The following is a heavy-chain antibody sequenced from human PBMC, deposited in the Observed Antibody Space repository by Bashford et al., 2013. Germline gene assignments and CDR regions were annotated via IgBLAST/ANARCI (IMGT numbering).Heavy chain of an antibody. J-gene: IGHJ4*02. CDR2: IIPFFGTA. V-gene: IGHV1-69*13. CDR3: ARVGRGSSGWIGYDY. CDR1: GYTFTSYG. Sequence: SVKVSCKASGYTFTSYGISWVRQAPGQGLEWMGGIIPFFGTANYRQKFQGRVTITADDSTKIVYMELSSLRSEDTAVYYCARVGRGSSGWIGYDYWGQGTLVTVSS. D-gene: IGHD6-25*01.